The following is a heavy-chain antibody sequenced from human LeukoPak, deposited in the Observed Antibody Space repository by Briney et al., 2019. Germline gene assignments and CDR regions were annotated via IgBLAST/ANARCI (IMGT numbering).Heavy chain of an antibody. V-gene: IGHV3-48*01. CDR3: SWELLR. CDR1: GFTFSSYT. D-gene: IGHD2-15*01. Sequence: GGSLRLSCAASGFTFSSYTMNWVRQAPGKGLEWVAHISTTSRAIYYADSVRGRFTVSRDNAKNTLYLQMSSLRAEDTVVYYCSWELLRWGQGTLVTVSS. J-gene: IGHJ4*02. CDR2: ISTTSRAI.